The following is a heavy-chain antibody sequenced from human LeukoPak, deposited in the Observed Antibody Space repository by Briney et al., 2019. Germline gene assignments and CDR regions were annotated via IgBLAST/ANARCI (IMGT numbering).Heavy chain of an antibody. J-gene: IGHJ4*02. D-gene: IGHD6-13*01. Sequence: SETLSLTCTVSGYSMSSGYFWGWIRQPPGKWLEWIGSIYHSGGTYYNPSFKSRVTISGDMSKNQFSLKLSSVTAADTAVYYCARGNGSWSADYWGQGTLVTVSS. CDR1: GYSMSSGYF. CDR2: IYHSGGT. CDR3: ARGNGSWSADY. V-gene: IGHV4-38-2*02.